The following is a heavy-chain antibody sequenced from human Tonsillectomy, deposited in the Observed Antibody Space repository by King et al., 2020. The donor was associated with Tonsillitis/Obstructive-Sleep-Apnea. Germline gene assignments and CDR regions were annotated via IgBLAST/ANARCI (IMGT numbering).Heavy chain of an antibody. Sequence: QLVQSGAEVKKPGASVKVSCKTSGYTFASYGINWVRQAPGQGLEWMGWISAYNGNTIYAQKLQGRVTMTTDTSTTTAYMELRSLRSDDTAVYYCARAFGGTYYAFDIWGHGTIVTVSS. CDR3: ARAFGGTYYAFDI. CDR1: GYTFASYG. D-gene: IGHD1-26*01. J-gene: IGHJ3*02. V-gene: IGHV1-18*01. CDR2: ISAYNGNT.